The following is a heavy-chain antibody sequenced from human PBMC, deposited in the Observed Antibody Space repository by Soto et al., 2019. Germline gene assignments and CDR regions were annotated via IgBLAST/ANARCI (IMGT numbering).Heavy chain of an antibody. Sequence: SETLSLTCTVSGGSISSYYWSWIRQPPGKGLEWIGYIYYSGSTNYNPSLKSRVTISVDTSKNQFSLKLSSVAAADTAVYYCARERSPSYYDDASDIWGQWTMVTVSS. D-gene: IGHD3-22*01. CDR2: IYYSGST. CDR3: ARERSPSYYDDASDI. V-gene: IGHV4-59*01. CDR1: GGSISSYY. J-gene: IGHJ3*02.